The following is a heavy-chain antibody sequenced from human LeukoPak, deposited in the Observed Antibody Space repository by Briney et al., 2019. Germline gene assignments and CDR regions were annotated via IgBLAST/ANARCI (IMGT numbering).Heavy chain of an antibody. D-gene: IGHD2-2*02. V-gene: IGHV1-18*04. CDR2: ISAYNGNT. J-gene: IGHJ5*02. Sequence: ASVKVSCKASGYTFTSYGISWVRQAPGQGLEWMGWISAYNGNTNYAQKLQGRVTMTTDTSTSTAYMELRSPRSDDTAVYYCARHRTPDADCSSTSCYRSGAGRWFDPWGQGTLVTVSS. CDR1: GYTFTSYG. CDR3: ARHRTPDADCSSTSCYRSGAGRWFDP.